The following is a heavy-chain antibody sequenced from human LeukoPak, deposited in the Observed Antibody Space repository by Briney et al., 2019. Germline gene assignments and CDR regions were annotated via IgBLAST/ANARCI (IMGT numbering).Heavy chain of an antibody. D-gene: IGHD3-3*01. CDR3: ARTAYYDFWSGYFARQNPWLDP. J-gene: IGHJ5*02. CDR1: GGSFSGYY. Sequence: PSETLSLTCAVYGGSFSGYYWSWIRQPPGKGLEWIGEINHSGSTNYNPSLKGRVTISVDTSKNQFSLKLSSVTAADTAVYYCARTAYYDFWSGYFARQNPWLDPWGQGTLVTVSS. CDR2: INHSGST. V-gene: IGHV4-34*01.